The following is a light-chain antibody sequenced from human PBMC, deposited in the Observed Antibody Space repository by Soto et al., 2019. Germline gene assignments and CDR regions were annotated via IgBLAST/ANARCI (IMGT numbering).Light chain of an antibody. V-gene: IGKV3-15*01. Sequence: EIVMTQSPATLSVSPGERATLSYRASQTVLSNLAWYQQKPGQAPRLLIYGASTRATGIPARFSGSGSGTEFTLTISSLQSEDFAVYYCQQYNNWPITFGQGTRLGIK. CDR2: GAS. J-gene: IGKJ5*01. CDR3: QQYNNWPIT. CDR1: QTVLSN.